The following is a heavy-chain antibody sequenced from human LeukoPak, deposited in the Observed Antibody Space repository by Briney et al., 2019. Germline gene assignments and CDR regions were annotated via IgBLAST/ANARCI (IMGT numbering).Heavy chain of an antibody. J-gene: IGHJ4*02. CDR2: VYPGDSDT. CDR1: GYSFTSYW. D-gene: IGHD5-12*01. Sequence: GESPKISCKGSGYSFTSYWIGWVRQMPGKGLEWMGIVYPGDSDTKYSPSFQGQVTISADKSISTSFLQWNSLKASDTAMYYCARHDSTLATNYWGQGTLVTVSS. V-gene: IGHV5-51*01. CDR3: ARHDSTLATNY.